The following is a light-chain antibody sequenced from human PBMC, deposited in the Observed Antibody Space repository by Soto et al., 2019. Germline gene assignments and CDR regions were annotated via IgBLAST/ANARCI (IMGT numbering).Light chain of an antibody. J-gene: IGKJ1*01. CDR1: QSIRSS. CDR2: AAS. Sequence: DIQMTQSPSSLSASVGDRVTITCRTSQSIRSSLNWYQQKPGKVPKLLINAASTLQSGVPSRFNGSRSGTDFSLAISSLQPEDFATYYCQQNYNPPWTFGQGTKVDIK. CDR3: QQNYNPPWT. V-gene: IGKV1-39*01.